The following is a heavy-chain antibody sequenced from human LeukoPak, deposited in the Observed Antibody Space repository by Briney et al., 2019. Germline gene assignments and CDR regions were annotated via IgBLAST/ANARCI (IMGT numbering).Heavy chain of an antibody. J-gene: IGHJ6*03. CDR2: INSDGSST. Sequence: RGSLRLSCAASGFTFSSHWMHWVRQAPGKGLVWVSRINSDGSSTSYADSVKGRFTISRDNSKNTLYLQMNSLRAEDTALYYCAKDGGGTIFGMVIIVHYMDVWGKGTTVTVSS. V-gene: IGHV3-74*01. CDR1: GFTFSSHW. CDR3: AKDGGGTIFGMVIIVHYMDV. D-gene: IGHD3-3*01.